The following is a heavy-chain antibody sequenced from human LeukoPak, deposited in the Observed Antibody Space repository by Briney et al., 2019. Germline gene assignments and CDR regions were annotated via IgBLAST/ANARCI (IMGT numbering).Heavy chain of an antibody. Sequence: ASVKVSCKVSGYTLTELSMHWVRQAPGQGLEWVGRINPNSGGTNYAQNFQDRVTLTRDTSITTAYMELNRLISDDTAVYYCARRGSGYYDSREAFDIWGQGTMVTVSS. CDR2: INPNSGGT. CDR3: ARRGSGYYDSREAFDI. D-gene: IGHD3-22*01. CDR1: GYTLTELS. V-gene: IGHV1-2*06. J-gene: IGHJ3*02.